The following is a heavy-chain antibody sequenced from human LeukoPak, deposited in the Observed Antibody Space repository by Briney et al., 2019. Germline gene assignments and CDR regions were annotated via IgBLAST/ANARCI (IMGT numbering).Heavy chain of an antibody. D-gene: IGHD1-14*01. V-gene: IGHV3-74*01. CDR2: INTDGSST. CDR3: ARSPENDY. Sequence: GGSLRLSCAASGFTFSSYWMHWVRQAPGKGLVWVSHINTDGSSTSYADSVKGRFTISRDNAKNMLYLQMNSLRAEDTAVYYCARSPENDYWGQGTLVTVSS. J-gene: IGHJ4*02. CDR1: GFTFSSYW.